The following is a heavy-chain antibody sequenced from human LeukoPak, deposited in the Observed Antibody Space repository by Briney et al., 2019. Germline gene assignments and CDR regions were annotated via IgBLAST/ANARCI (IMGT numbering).Heavy chain of an antibody. CDR1: GGSISSYY. D-gene: IGHD3-3*01. Sequence: SETLSLTCTVSGGSISSYYWSWIRQPAGKGLEWIGRIYTSGSTNYNPSLKSRVTMSVDTSKNQFSLKLSSVTAADTAVYYCASRPEYDFWSGYNYWGQGTLVTVSS. J-gene: IGHJ4*02. V-gene: IGHV4-4*07. CDR2: IYTSGST. CDR3: ASRPEYDFWSGYNY.